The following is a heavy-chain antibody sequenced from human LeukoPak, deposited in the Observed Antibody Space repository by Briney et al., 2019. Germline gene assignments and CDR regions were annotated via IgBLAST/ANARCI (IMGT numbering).Heavy chain of an antibody. Sequence: GGTLRLSCADTGFTFSSYAMSWVRQAPGKGLERVSAISGSGGSTFYADSVKGRFTISRDNSKNTLYLQMNSLRAEDTAVYYCAKDPAMANEYYFDYWGQGTLVTVSS. CDR3: AKDPAMANEYYFDY. D-gene: IGHD5-18*01. CDR1: GFTFSSYA. J-gene: IGHJ4*02. V-gene: IGHV3-23*01. CDR2: ISGSGGST.